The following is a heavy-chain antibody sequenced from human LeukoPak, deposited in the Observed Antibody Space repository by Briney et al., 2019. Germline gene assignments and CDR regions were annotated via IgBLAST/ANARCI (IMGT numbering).Heavy chain of an antibody. D-gene: IGHD3-16*02. V-gene: IGHV1-8*01. CDR2: MNPKSGNT. J-gene: IGHJ4*02. CDR3: VIASVLRGLVGYYFDS. CDR1: GYSFSSHD. Sequence: ASVKVSCKASGYSFSSHDINWVRQATGQGLEWMGWMNPKSGNTDHAQKFQGRVTMSRSTSISVAYLELSSLRSEDTAVYFCVIASVLRGLVGYYFDSWGQGTPVTVFS.